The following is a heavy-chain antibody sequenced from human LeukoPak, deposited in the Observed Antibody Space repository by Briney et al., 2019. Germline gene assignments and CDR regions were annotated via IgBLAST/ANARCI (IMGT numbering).Heavy chain of an antibody. Sequence: GGSLKLSCAASGCTFSGSAIHWVRQSSGKGLEWVGQIDKKDKGYATATAYAASVKGRFTISRDDSINTAYLQMKSLKTEDTALYYCTRDSGTYNWFDPWGQGTLVSVSS. CDR2: IDKKDKGYATAT. V-gene: IGHV3-73*01. CDR3: TRDSGTYNWFDP. D-gene: IGHD1-26*01. J-gene: IGHJ5*02. CDR1: GCTFSGSA.